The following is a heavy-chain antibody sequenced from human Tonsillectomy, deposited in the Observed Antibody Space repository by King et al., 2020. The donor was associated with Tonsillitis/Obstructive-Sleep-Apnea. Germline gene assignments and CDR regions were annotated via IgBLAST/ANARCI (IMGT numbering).Heavy chain of an antibody. V-gene: IGHV3-33*01. CDR3: ARDPEANRQRGFMDV. D-gene: IGHD5-24*01. CDR2: LWSDENKK. Sequence: VQLVESGGGVVQPGRSLTLSCAASGFTLSNYGMPWVRQAPGKGLEWVAVLWSDENKKFYTESVKGRFTVSRANSKNTVFLQMNSLRVEDTAVYYGARDPEANRQRGFMDVWGTGTTVTVSS. CDR1: GFTLSNYG. J-gene: IGHJ6*03.